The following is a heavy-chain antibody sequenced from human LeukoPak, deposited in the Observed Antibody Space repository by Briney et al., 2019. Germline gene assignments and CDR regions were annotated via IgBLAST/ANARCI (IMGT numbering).Heavy chain of an antibody. V-gene: IGHV4-59*01. CDR2: IYYSGRT. CDR1: GGSISSYY. CDR3: ARVGGSGSSPFDP. Sequence: PSETLSLTCTVSGGSISSYYWSWIRQPPGKGLEWIGYIYYSGRTNYNPSLKSRVTISIDTSKNQFSLRLSSVTAADTAVYFCARVGGSGSSPFDPWGQGTLVTVSS. J-gene: IGHJ5*02. D-gene: IGHD3-10*01.